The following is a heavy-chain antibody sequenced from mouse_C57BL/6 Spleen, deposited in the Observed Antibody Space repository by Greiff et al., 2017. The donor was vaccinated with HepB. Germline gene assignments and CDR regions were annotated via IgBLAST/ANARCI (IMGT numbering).Heavy chain of an antibody. CDR3: ARSFYGYDGTVDY. Sequence: VQLKQSGAELVRPGASVKLSCKASGYTFTDYYINWVKQRPGQGLEWIARIYPGSGNTYYNEKFKGKATLTAEKSSSTAYMQLSSLTSEDSAVYFCARSFYGYDGTVDYWGQGTTLTVSS. CDR2: IYPGSGNT. V-gene: IGHV1-76*01. D-gene: IGHD2-9*01. CDR1: GYTFTDYY. J-gene: IGHJ2*01.